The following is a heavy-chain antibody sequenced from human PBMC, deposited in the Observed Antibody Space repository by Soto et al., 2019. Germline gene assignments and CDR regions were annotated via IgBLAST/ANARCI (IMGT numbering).Heavy chain of an antibody. CDR1: GFTFSSYA. Sequence: GGSLRLSCAASGFTFSSYAMHWVRQAPGKGLEWVAVISYDGSNKYYADSVKGRFTISRDNSKNTLYLQMNSLRAEDTAVYYCATDRGDILTGYHSQYYYYYYGMDVWGQGTTVTVSS. CDR2: ISYDGSNK. J-gene: IGHJ6*02. V-gene: IGHV3-30-3*01. D-gene: IGHD3-9*01. CDR3: ATDRGDILTGYHSQYYYYYYGMDV.